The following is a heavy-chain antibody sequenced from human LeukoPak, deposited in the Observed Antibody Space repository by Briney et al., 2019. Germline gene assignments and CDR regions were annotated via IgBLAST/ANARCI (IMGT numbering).Heavy chain of an antibody. V-gene: IGHV1-2*02. J-gene: IGHJ5*02. D-gene: IGHD1-26*01. Sequence: PRASVKVSCKASGYTFTGYYMHWVRQAPGQGLEWMGWINPNSGGTNYAQKFQGRVTMTRETSISTAYMELSRLRSDDTAVYYCARDAAATAGWFDPWGQGTLVTVSS. CDR1: GYTFTGYY. CDR2: INPNSGGT. CDR3: ARDAAATAGWFDP.